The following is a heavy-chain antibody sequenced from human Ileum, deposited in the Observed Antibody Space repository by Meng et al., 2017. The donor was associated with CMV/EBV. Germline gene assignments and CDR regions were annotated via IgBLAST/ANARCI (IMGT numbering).Heavy chain of an antibody. J-gene: IGHJ4*02. CDR3: ARGRMTTVPNSDY. CDR2: ISSRSTYI. Sequence: GESLKISCVVSGFTFSTYWMSWVRQAPGKGLEWVSSISSRSTYIYYADSVKGRFTISRDNAKNSLYLQMNSLRAEDTAVYYCARGRMTTVPNSDYWGQGTLVTVSS. D-gene: IGHD4-11*01. V-gene: IGHV3-21*01. CDR1: GFTFSTYW.